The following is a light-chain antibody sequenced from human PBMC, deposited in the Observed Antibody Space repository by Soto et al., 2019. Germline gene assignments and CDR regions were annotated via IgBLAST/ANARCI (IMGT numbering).Light chain of an antibody. J-gene: IGKJ4*01. CDR2: GAS. Sequence: EIVLTQSPATLSLSPGERATLSCRASQSVSSYLAWYQQKPGQAPRLLIYGASTRATGIPARFSGSGSGTEFTLTITSLQPEDSATYYCQQSHSTPLTFGGGTKVDIK. V-gene: IGKV3-11*01. CDR3: QQSHSTPLT. CDR1: QSVSSY.